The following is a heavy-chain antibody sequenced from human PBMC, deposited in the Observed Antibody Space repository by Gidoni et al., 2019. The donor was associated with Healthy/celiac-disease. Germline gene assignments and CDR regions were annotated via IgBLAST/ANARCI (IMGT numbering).Heavy chain of an antibody. CDR2: ISYDGSNK. J-gene: IGHJ4*02. CDR3: AKAQDIVATTYIDY. CDR1: GFTFSSYG. D-gene: IGHD5-12*01. Sequence: QVQLVESGGGVVQPGRSLRLSCAASGFTFSSYGMHWVRQAPGKGLEWGAVISYDGSNKYYADSVKGRFTISRDNSKNTLYLQMNSLRAEDTAVYYCAKAQDIVATTYIDYWGQGTLVTVSS. V-gene: IGHV3-30*18.